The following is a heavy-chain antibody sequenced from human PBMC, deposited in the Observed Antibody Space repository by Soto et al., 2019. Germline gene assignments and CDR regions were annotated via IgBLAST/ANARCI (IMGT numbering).Heavy chain of an antibody. CDR3: ARDGQDFWSGFHYGMDV. V-gene: IGHV1-2*04. J-gene: IGHJ6*02. CDR2: INPNSGGT. Sequence: GSLLKVSCKASGDTFTGYYMHWVRQAPGQGLEWMGWINPNSGGTNYAQKFQGWVTMTRDTSISTAYMELSRLRSDDTAVYYCARDGQDFWSGFHYGMDVWGQGTTVTVSS. D-gene: IGHD3-3*01. CDR1: GDTFTGYY.